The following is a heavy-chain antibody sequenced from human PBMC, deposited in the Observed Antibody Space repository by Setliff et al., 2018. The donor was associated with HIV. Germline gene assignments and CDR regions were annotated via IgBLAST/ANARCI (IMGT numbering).Heavy chain of an antibody. CDR2: IYTSGP. D-gene: IGHD2-2*01. Sequence: SETLSLTCTVSGDSISSGSSYWSWIRQPAGKGLEWIGRIYTSGPRYNPSLENRVTISVDTSKSQFFLMLSSVTAADTAVYYCARASSDIPGVDSNYFDDWGQGTLVTVSS. CDR3: ARASSDIPGVDSNYFDD. CDR1: GDSISSGSSY. J-gene: IGHJ4*02. V-gene: IGHV4-61*02.